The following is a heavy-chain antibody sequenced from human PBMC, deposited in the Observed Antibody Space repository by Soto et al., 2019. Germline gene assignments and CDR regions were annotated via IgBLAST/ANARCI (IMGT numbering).Heavy chain of an antibody. J-gene: IGHJ4*02. V-gene: IGHV4-31*03. CDR1: GGSISSGGYY. CDR2: IYYSGST. CDR3: ARGLSAAGTDYFDY. Sequence: QVKLQESGPGLVKPSQTLSLTCTVSGGSISSGGYYWSWIRQHPGKGLEWIGYIYYSGSTYYNPSLKSRVTRSVDTSKNQFSLKLSSVTAADTAVYYCARGLSAAGTDYFDYWGQGTLVTVSS. D-gene: IGHD6-13*01.